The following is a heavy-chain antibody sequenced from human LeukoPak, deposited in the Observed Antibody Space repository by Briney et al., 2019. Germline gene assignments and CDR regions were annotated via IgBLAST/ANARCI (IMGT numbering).Heavy chain of an antibody. Sequence: PGGSLRLSCAASGFTFSSYAMSWVRQAPGKGLEWVSAISGSGGSTYYADSVKGRFTISRDNSKNTPYLQMNSLRAEDTAVYYCAKDYRSYYDSSGYLGYWGQGTLVTVSS. D-gene: IGHD3-22*01. CDR3: AKDYRSYYDSSGYLGY. CDR1: GFTFSSYA. CDR2: ISGSGGST. J-gene: IGHJ4*02. V-gene: IGHV3-23*01.